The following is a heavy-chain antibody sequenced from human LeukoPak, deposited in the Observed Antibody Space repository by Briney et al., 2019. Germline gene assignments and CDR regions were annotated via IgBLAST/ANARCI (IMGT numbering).Heavy chain of an antibody. Sequence: SETLSLTCAVSGGSISSSNWWSWVRQPPGKGLEWIGEIYHSGSTNYNPSLKSRVTISVDKSKNQFSLKLSSVTAADTAVYYCARDLMVRGVMGYYFDYWGQGTLVTVSS. V-gene: IGHV4-4*02. J-gene: IGHJ4*02. CDR3: ARDLMVRGVMGYYFDY. CDR1: GGSISSSNW. CDR2: IYHSGST. D-gene: IGHD3-10*01.